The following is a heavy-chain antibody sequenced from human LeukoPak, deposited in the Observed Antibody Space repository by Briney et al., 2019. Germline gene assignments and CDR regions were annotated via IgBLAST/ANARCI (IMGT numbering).Heavy chain of an antibody. D-gene: IGHD1-26*01. J-gene: IGHJ4*02. Sequence: PGGSLRLSCAASGFTFSSYAMSWVRQAPGKGLVWVSAISGSGGSTYYADSVKGRFTISRDNSKNTLYLQMNSLRAEDTAVYYCAKDPVGATSPRQSYFDYWGQGTLVTVSS. CDR2: ISGSGGST. CDR1: GFTFSSYA. CDR3: AKDPVGATSPRQSYFDY. V-gene: IGHV3-23*01.